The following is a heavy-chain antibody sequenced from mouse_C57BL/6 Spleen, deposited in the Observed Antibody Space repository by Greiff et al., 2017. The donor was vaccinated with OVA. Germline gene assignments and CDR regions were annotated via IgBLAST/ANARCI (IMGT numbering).Heavy chain of an antibody. CDR1: GFTFSDYG. D-gene: IGHD2-2*01. J-gene: IGHJ1*03. Sequence: EVMLVESGGGLVKPGGSLKLSCAASGFTFSDYGMHWVRQAPEKGLEWVAYISSGSSTIYYADTVKGRFTISRDNAKNTLFLQMTSLRSEDTAMYYCARGGLPYLYWYFDVWGTGTTVTVSS. V-gene: IGHV5-17*01. CDR2: ISSGSSTI. CDR3: ARGGLPYLYWYFDV.